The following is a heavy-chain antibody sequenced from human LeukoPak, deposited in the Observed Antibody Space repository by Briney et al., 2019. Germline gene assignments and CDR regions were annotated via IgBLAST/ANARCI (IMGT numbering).Heavy chain of an antibody. V-gene: IGHV3-21*01. CDR3: ARGIAVVLGVWWFDP. CDR1: GSTFSSYS. Sequence: PGGSLRLSCAASGSTFSSYSMNWVRQAPGKGLEWVSSISSSSSYIYYADSVKGRFTISRDNAKNSLYLQMNSLRAEDTAVYYCARGIAVVLGVWWFDPWGQGTLVTVSS. J-gene: IGHJ5*02. D-gene: IGHD6-19*01. CDR2: ISSSSSYI.